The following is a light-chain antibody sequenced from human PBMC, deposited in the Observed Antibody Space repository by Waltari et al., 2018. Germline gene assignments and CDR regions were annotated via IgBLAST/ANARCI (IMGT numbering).Light chain of an antibody. CDR3: SSYTTSSAPGV. J-gene: IGLJ1*01. V-gene: IGLV2-14*01. CDR2: EVS. Sequence: QSALTQPASVSGSPGQSITISCSGTDRAVGASDFVSWYQQHPGKAPPLIIYEVSNRPSGISNRFSASKSGNTASLTISGLQAEDEADYYCSSYTTSSAPGVFGTGTRVTVL. CDR1: DRAVGASDF.